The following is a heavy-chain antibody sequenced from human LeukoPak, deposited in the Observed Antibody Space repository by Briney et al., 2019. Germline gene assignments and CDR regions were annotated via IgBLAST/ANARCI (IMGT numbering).Heavy chain of an antibody. Sequence: GGSLRLSCAASGFTFSSYAMHWVRQAPGKGLEWVAVISYDGSNKYYADSVKGRFTFSRDNSKNTLYLQMNSLRAEDTAVYYCARGSRSSGWYTDYWGQGTLVTVSS. CDR2: ISYDGSNK. V-gene: IGHV3-30-3*01. CDR3: ARGSRSSGWYTDY. J-gene: IGHJ4*02. D-gene: IGHD6-19*01. CDR1: GFTFSSYA.